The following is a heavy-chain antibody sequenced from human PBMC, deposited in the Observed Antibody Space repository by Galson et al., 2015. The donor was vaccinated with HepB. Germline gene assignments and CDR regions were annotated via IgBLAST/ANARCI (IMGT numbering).Heavy chain of an antibody. Sequence: LVKPTQTLTLTCTLSGFSLSTSGVGVGWIRQPPGKALEWLALIYWDDDKRYSPSLKSRLTITKDTSKNQVVLTMTNMDPVDTATYYCAHRVYKVQGVSWFDPWGQGTLVTVSS. CDR3: AHRVYKVQGVSWFDP. V-gene: IGHV2-5*02. D-gene: IGHD3-10*01. CDR2: IYWDDDK. CDR1: GFSLSTSGVG. J-gene: IGHJ5*02.